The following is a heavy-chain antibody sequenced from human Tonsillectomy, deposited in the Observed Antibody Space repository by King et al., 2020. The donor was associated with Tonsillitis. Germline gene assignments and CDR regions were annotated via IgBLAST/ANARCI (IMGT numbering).Heavy chain of an antibody. D-gene: IGHD4-17*01. CDR2: IRSKANNYAT. J-gene: IGHJ1*01. Sequence: VQLVESGGGLAQPGGSLKLSCAASGFRLSGSAMHWVRQASGKGLEWVGRIRSKANNYATAYAASVKGRFTISRDDSKNTVYMQMNSLKTEDTALYYCNRVTPPECVDYGDLWGQGTLVTVSS. V-gene: IGHV3-73*02. CDR1: GFRLSGSA. CDR3: NRVTPPECVDYGDL.